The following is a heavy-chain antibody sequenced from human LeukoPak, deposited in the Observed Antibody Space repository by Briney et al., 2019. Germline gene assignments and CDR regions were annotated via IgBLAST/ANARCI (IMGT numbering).Heavy chain of an antibody. CDR2: VHYTGNT. J-gene: IGHJ4*02. CDR3: ARGRWKTGMDSPYYFDF. D-gene: IGHD2-2*03. Sequence: SETLSLTCTVSGGSISNTHHYWSWIRQPPGKGLEWIAYVHYTGNTNSNPSLKSRLTMSVDTSKNQFSLKLTSVTAADTAVYYCARGRWKTGMDSPYYFDFWGQGTLVTVSS. V-gene: IGHV4-61*05. CDR1: GGSISNTHHY.